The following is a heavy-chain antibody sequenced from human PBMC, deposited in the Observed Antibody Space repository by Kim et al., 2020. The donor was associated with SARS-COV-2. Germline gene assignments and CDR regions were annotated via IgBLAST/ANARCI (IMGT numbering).Heavy chain of an antibody. J-gene: IGHJ4*02. D-gene: IGHD3-16*01. CDR2: ITGSGGST. CDR1: GFTFSNYV. V-gene: IGHV3-23*01. Sequence: GGSLRLSCAASGFTFSNYVMSWVRQAPGKGLEWVSTITGSGGSTYYADSVKGRFTISRDNSKNTVYLQMNSLRAEDTAVYYCAKAHSGDWRIMDYWGQGTLVTVSS. CDR3: AKAHSGDWRIMDY.